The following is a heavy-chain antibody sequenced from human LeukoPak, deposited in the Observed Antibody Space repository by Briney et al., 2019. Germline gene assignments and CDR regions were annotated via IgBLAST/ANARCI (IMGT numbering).Heavy chain of an antibody. J-gene: IGHJ4*02. CDR2: SHTGGGI. CDR1: GVSTRGFY. D-gene: IGHD3-10*01. CDR3: ARRRGGFGEGEFDY. V-gene: IGHV4-4*08. Sequence: SETLSLTCTVSGVSTRGFYWNWSRQPPRRGLGWVGYSHTGGGIRSNPSLNSRVAFSMDTSKNQVSLRLNSVTATDTAVYYCARRRGGFGEGEFDYWGQGIPVTVST.